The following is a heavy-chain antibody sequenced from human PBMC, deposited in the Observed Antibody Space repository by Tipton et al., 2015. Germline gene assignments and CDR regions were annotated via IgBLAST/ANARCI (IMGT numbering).Heavy chain of an antibody. CDR2: MSYDGSNV. Sequence: RSLRLSCAASGFTFSNFAMHWVRQAQGKGLEWVAVMSYDGSNVYYADSVKGRFTVSRDNSKNTLYLQMTSLRSEDTAVYYCARDSVWSPKDGYNLETMLDYWGQGSPVTVSS. CDR3: ARDSVWSPKDGYNLETMLDY. V-gene: IGHV3-30*01. CDR1: GFTFSNFA. J-gene: IGHJ4*02. D-gene: IGHD5-24*01.